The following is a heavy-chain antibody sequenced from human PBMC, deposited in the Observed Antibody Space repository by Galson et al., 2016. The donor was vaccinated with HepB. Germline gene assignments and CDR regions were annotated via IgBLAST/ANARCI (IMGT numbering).Heavy chain of an antibody. CDR3: ARRTDYYDYSGYSVRAFDI. V-gene: IGHV3-33*01. D-gene: IGHD3-22*01. CDR1: GFTFSNYD. Sequence: SLRLSCAASGFTFSNYDMHWVRQAPGKGLEWVALIWYDGSNKYYGDSVKGRFTISRDNSKNTLYLQMNSLRAEDTAVYYCARRTDYYDYSGYSVRAFDIWGQGTMVTVSS. CDR2: IWYDGSNK. J-gene: IGHJ3*02.